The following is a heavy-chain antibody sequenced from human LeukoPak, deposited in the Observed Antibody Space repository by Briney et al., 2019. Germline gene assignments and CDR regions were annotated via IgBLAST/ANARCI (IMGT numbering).Heavy chain of an antibody. Sequence: GGSLRLSCAASGFTFDDYAMHWVLQAPGKGLEWVSGISWNSGSMGYADSVKGRFTISRDNAKNSLYLQMNSLRAEDTALYYCAKDFSYDSSGYPSYFDYWGQGTLVTVSS. D-gene: IGHD3-22*01. J-gene: IGHJ4*02. CDR3: AKDFSYDSSGYPSYFDY. V-gene: IGHV3-9*01. CDR1: GFTFDDYA. CDR2: ISWNSGSM.